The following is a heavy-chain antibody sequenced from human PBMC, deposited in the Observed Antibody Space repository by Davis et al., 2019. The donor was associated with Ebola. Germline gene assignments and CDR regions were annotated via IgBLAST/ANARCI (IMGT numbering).Heavy chain of an antibody. CDR1: GASISSGGYS. V-gene: IGHV4-61*08. J-gene: IGHJ4*02. D-gene: IGHD1-26*01. CDR3: ARGRDSIVGATSIDY. CDR2: IYYSGST. Sequence: PSETLSLTCAVSGASISSGGYSWSWIRQPPGKGLEWIGYIYYSGSTNYNPSLKSRVTISVDTSKNQFSLKLSSVTAADTAVYYCARGRDSIVGATSIDYWGQGTLVTVSS.